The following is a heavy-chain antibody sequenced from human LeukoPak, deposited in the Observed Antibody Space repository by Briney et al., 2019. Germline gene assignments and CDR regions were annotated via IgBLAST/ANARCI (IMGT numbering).Heavy chain of an antibody. CDR2: ISSSGSLI. D-gene: IGHD3-10*01. V-gene: IGHV3-48*01. Sequence: GGSLRLSCAASGFTFSNAWMSWVRQAPGKGLEWVSYISSSGSLIYYTDSVKGRFTISRDNAKGSLYLQMNSLTVEDTAVYYCARIPRGDLRGFDCWGQGTLVTVSS. J-gene: IGHJ4*02. CDR3: ARIPRGDLRGFDC. CDR1: GFTFSNAW.